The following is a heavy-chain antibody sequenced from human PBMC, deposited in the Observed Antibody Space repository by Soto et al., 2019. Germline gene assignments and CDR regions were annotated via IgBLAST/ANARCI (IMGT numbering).Heavy chain of an antibody. CDR1: GFSFSSKA. CDR3: AKSGSYVGSSIDY. Sequence: PXGSLILSCAASGFSFSSKAMNWVRQAPGKGLEWVSTISAGGGSTHYADSVKGRFTISRDNSKNTLYLQMNSLRVEDTAVYYCAKSGSYVGSSIDYWAQGSLVTVSS. CDR2: ISAGGGST. D-gene: IGHD6-25*01. J-gene: IGHJ4*02. V-gene: IGHV3-23*01.